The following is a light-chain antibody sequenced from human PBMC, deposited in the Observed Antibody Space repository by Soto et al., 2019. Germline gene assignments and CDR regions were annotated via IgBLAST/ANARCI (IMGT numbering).Light chain of an antibody. Sequence: DIVMTQSPLSLPVTPGEPASISCRSSQSLLHSNGYNYLDWYLQKPGQSPQLLIYLGSNRASGVPDRFSGSGSGTDFTPNISRVEAEDVGVSYCMQALQTPWTFGQGTKVESK. V-gene: IGKV2-28*01. J-gene: IGKJ1*01. CDR1: QSLLHSNGYNY. CDR3: MQALQTPWT. CDR2: LGS.